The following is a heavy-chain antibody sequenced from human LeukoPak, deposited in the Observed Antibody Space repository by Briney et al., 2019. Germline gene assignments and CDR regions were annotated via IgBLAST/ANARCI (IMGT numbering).Heavy chain of an antibody. Sequence: SETLSLTCAVYGGSFSGYYWSWIRQPPGKGLEWIGEINHSGSTNYNPSLKSRVTISVDTSKNQFSLKLSSVTAADTAVYYCARDNNFWSGYPFDYWGQGTLVTVSS. V-gene: IGHV4-34*01. D-gene: IGHD3-3*01. CDR3: ARDNNFWSGYPFDY. CDR1: GGSFSGYY. CDR2: INHSGST. J-gene: IGHJ4*02.